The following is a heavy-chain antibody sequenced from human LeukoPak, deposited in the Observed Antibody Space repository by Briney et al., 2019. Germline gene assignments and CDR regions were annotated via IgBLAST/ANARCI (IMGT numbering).Heavy chain of an antibody. CDR2: ISDRGGTA. CDR3: AKRGVVIRVILVGFHKEAYYFES. J-gene: IGHJ4*02. D-gene: IGHD3/OR15-3a*01. CDR1: GITLSNYG. Sequence: PGGSLRLSCAVSGITLSNYGMSWVRQAPGKGLEWVAGISDRGGTAKYADSVKGRFTISRDNPKNTLYLQMNSLRDEDPAVYFCAKRGVVIRVILVGFHKEAYYFESWGQGALVTVSS. V-gene: IGHV3-23*01.